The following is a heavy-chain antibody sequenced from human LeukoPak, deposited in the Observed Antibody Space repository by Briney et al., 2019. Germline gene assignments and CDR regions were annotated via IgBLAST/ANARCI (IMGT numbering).Heavy chain of an antibody. CDR3: AISKTYCGGDCCFHS. Sequence: GGSLRLSCAASGFAFSNSDMHWVRRPSGKGLEWVSSIGTTGDTYYPDSVKGRFSIPREDAKNSLSLQMNSLRAEDTAVYYCAISKTYCGGDCCFHSWGQGTPVTVSS. V-gene: IGHV3-13*01. CDR2: IGTTGDT. D-gene: IGHD2-21*02. CDR1: GFAFSNSD. J-gene: IGHJ5*02.